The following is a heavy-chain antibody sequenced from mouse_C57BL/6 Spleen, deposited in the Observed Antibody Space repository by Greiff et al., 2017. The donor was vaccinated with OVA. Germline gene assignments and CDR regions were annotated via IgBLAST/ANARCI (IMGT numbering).Heavy chain of an antibody. CDR1: GYSFTGYY. CDR3: ARSRYYGSSFDFDY. J-gene: IGHJ2*01. Sequence: VQLQQSGPELVKPGASVKISCKASGYSFTGYYMNWVKQSPEKSLEWIGEINPSTGGTTYNQKFKAKATLTVDKSSSTAYMQLKSLTSEDSAVYYCARSRYYGSSFDFDYWGQGTTLTVSS. D-gene: IGHD1-1*01. V-gene: IGHV1-42*01. CDR2: INPSTGGT.